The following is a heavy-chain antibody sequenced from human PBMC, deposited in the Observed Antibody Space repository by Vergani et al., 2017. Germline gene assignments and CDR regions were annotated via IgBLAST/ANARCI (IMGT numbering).Heavy chain of an antibody. Sequence: QMQLQESGPGLVKASETLSLTCTVSGDSIISRSYYWGWIRQPPGKGLEWIGIIHNSGNGDSSSSLKSRVTISADTSKNQFSLGLTSVTAADTAVYYCASGKYYSDSTSHFRGRYFDVWGRGTLVTVPS. CDR1: GDSIISRSYY. CDR2: IHNSGNG. J-gene: IGHJ2*01. D-gene: IGHD3-16*01. CDR3: ASGKYYSDSTSHFRGRYFDV. V-gene: IGHV4-39*01.